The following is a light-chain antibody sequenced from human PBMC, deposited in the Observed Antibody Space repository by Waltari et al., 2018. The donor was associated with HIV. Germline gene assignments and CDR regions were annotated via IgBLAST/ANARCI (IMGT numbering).Light chain of an antibody. V-gene: IGLV1-40*01. J-gene: IGLJ3*02. CDR3: QSYDSSLSGSGV. Sequence: PGQRVTISCTGSSSNIGAGYDVHWYQQLPGTAPKLLIYGNSNRPSGVPDRFSGSKSGTSASLAITGLQAEDEADYYCQSYDSSLSGSGVFGGGTKLTVL. CDR1: SSNIGAGYD. CDR2: GNS.